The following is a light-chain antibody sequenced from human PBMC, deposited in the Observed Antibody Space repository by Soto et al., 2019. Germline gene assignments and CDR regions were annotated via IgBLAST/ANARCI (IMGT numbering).Light chain of an antibody. CDR2: AAS. CDR1: RGISNY. J-gene: IGKJ1*01. CDR3: QKYNSAPRT. V-gene: IGKV1-27*01. Sequence: DIQMTQSPSSLSASVGDRVTITCRASRGISNYLAWYQQKPGKVPKLLIYAASTLQSGVPSRFSGSGSVTDFTLTISSLLPEDVATYYCQKYNSAPRTFGQGTKVEIK.